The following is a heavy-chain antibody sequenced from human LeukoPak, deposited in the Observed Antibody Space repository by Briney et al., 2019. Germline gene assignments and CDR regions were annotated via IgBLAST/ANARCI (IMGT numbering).Heavy chain of an antibody. CDR2: IYYSGST. CDR3: ARWYSSSYTYYFDY. CDR1: GGSISSSSYY. V-gene: IGHV4-39*01. Sequence: PSETLSLTCTVSGGSISSSSYYWGWIRQPPGKGLEWIGSIYYSGSTYYNPSLKSRVTISVDTSKNQFSLKLSSVTAADTAVYYCARWYSSSYTYYFDYWGQGTLVTVSS. D-gene: IGHD6-13*01. J-gene: IGHJ4*02.